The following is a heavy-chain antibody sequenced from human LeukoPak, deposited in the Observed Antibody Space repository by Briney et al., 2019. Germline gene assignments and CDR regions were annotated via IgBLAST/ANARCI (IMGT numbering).Heavy chain of an antibody. D-gene: IGHD3-10*01. CDR2: IYYSGST. CDR3: ARDTYYYGSGSYRPDY. J-gene: IGHJ4*02. V-gene: IGHV4-59*12. CDR1: GGSISSYY. Sequence: SETLSLTCTVSGGSISSYYWSWIRQPPGKGLEWIGYIYYSGSTNYNPSLKSRVTISVDTSKNQFSLKLSSVTAADTAVYYCARDTYYYGSGSYRPDYWGQGTLVTVSS.